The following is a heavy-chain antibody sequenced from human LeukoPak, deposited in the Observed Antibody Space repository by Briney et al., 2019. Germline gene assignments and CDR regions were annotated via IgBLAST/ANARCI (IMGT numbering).Heavy chain of an antibody. CDR2: ICTSGST. CDR1: GGSISSGSYY. J-gene: IGHJ6*03. D-gene: IGHD2-2*01. Sequence: SETLSLTCTVSGGSISSGSYYWSWIRQPAGQGLEWIVRICTSGSTNHNPSLKSRITISVDTSKNQFSLKLSSVTAADTALYYCARDSLLPSAMGYYYMDVWGKGTTVTVSS. V-gene: IGHV4-61*02. CDR3: ARDSLLPSAMGYYYMDV.